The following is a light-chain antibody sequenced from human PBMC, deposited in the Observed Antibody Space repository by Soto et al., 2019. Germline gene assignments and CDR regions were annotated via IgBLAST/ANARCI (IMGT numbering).Light chain of an antibody. CDR1: SSDVGGYNY. J-gene: IGLJ2*01. Sequence: QSVLTQPPSASGSPGQSVTISCTGTSSDVGGYNYVSWYRQHPGKAPQPIIYDVNKRPSGVPDRFSGSKSGNTASLTVSGLQAEDEADYFCNSYGGTNNYVVFGGGTKVTVL. V-gene: IGLV2-8*01. CDR3: NSYGGTNNYVV. CDR2: DVN.